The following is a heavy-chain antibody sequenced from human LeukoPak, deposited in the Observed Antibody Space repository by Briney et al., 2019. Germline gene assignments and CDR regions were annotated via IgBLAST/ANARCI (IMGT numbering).Heavy chain of an antibody. J-gene: IGHJ5*02. Sequence: GGSLRLSCAASGFTFSNFGMHWVRQAPGKGLEWVAFIRYDGSNKYYADSVKGRFTISRDNSKNTMYMQMHTLRAEDTAVYYCARAGSSSWYNWFDPWGQGTLVTVSS. V-gene: IGHV3-30*02. CDR3: ARAGSSSWYNWFDP. CDR2: IRYDGSNK. D-gene: IGHD6-13*01. CDR1: GFTFSNFG.